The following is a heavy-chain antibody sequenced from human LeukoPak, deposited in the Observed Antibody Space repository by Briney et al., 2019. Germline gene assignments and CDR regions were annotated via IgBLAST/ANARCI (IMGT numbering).Heavy chain of an antibody. D-gene: IGHD3-22*01. CDR2: VYSSGST. Sequence: SETLSLTCTVSGGSTSSSSYYWGWIRQPPGKGLEWIGSVYSSGSTFYNPSLQSRVTISVDTSKNQFSLKLFSVTAADTAVFCCARHPDSSDSSAYPYYFDYWGQGTLVTVSS. CDR1: GGSTSSSSYY. V-gene: IGHV4-39*01. CDR3: ARHPDSSDSSAYPYYFDY. J-gene: IGHJ4*02.